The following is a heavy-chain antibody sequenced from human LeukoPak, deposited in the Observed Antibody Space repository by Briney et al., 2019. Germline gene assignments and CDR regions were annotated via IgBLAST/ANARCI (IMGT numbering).Heavy chain of an antibody. J-gene: IGHJ5*02. CDR2: FDPEDGET. Sequence: GASVKVSCKVSGYTLTELSMRWVRQAPGKGLEWMGGFDPEDGETIYAQKFQGRVTMTEDTSTDTAYMELSSLRSEDTAVYYCAREVLGSSYGSGIDRFDPWGQGTLVTVSS. D-gene: IGHD3-10*01. CDR1: GYTLTELS. V-gene: IGHV1-24*01. CDR3: AREVLGSSYGSGIDRFDP.